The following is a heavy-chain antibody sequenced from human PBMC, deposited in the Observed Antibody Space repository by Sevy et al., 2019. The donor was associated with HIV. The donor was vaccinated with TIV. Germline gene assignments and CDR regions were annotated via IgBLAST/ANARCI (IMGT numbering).Heavy chain of an antibody. D-gene: IGHD1-26*01. CDR2: IYYSGST. CDR3: ARESPLGVEWELSRPQNWFDP. V-gene: IGHV4-59*01. CDR1: GGSISSYY. J-gene: IGHJ5*02. Sequence: SETLSLTCTVFGGSISSYYWNWIRQPPGKGLEWIGYIYYSGSTNYNPSLKSRVNISVDMSKNQFSLKLSSVTAADTAVYYCARESPLGVEWELSRPQNWFDPWGQGTLVTVSS.